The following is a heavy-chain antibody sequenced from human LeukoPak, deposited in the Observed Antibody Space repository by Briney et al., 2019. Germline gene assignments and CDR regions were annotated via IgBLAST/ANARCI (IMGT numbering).Heavy chain of an antibody. D-gene: IGHD3-22*01. CDR2: ISSSSSYI. J-gene: IGHJ6*02. V-gene: IGHV3-21*01. Sequence: PGGSLRLSCAASGFTFSSYSMNWVRQAPGKGLEWVSSISSSSSYIYYADSVKGRFTIYRDNAKNSLYPQMNSLRAEDTAVYYCAREVLYYYDSSGYAPVAGMDVWGQGTTVTVSS. CDR3: AREVLYYYDSSGYAPVAGMDV. CDR1: GFTFSSYS.